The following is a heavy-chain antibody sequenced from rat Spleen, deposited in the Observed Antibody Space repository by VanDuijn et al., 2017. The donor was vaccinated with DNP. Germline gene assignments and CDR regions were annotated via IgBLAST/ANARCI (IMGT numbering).Heavy chain of an antibody. J-gene: IGHJ2*01. V-gene: IGHV5-7*01. CDR1: GFTFSKEA. CDR3: ARPTMNKPDY. D-gene: IGHD1-5*01. CDR2: ISYDGSRT. Sequence: EVRLVESGGGLVQPGRSLKLSCAVSGFTFSKEAMAWVRQAPKKGLEWVATISYDGSRTYYRDSVKGRFTISRDNAKSTLYLQMDSLRSEDTATYYCARPTMNKPDYWGQGVMVTVS.